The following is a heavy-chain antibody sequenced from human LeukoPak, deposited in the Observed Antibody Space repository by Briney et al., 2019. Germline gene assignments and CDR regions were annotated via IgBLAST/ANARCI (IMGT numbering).Heavy chain of an antibody. D-gene: IGHD6-6*01. CDR3: ARHSGRDSSCP. Sequence: PSETLSLTCTVSGGSISGYYWNWIRQPPGKGLEWIGYIYDRGSTKYNPSLKSRVTISVDTSKNQFSLRLSSVTAADTAVYYCARHSGRDSSCPWGQGTLVTVSS. CDR1: GGSISGYY. V-gene: IGHV4-59*08. CDR2: IYDRGST. J-gene: IGHJ4*02.